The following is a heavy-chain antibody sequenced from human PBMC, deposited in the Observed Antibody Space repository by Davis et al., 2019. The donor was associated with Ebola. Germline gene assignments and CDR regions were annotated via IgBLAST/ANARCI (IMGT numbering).Heavy chain of an antibody. Sequence: GGSLRLSCAASGFTFSSYWMSWVRQAPGKGLEWVANIKQDGSEKYYVDSVKGRFTISRDNAKNSLYLQMNGLRAEDTAVYYCARVFIAAAGNGYGMDVWGQGTTVTVSS. CDR3: ARVFIAAAGNGYGMDV. J-gene: IGHJ6*02. CDR2: IKQDGSEK. CDR1: GFTFSSYW. V-gene: IGHV3-7*01. D-gene: IGHD6-13*01.